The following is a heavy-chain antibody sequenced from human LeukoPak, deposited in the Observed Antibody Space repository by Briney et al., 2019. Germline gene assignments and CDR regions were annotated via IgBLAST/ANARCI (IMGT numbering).Heavy chain of an antibody. Sequence: PSETLSLTCTVSGGSISSSSYYWSWIRQPPGKGLEWIGYIYSNGNTNYNPSLKSRVTMSVDTSKNHFSLNLTSVTAADTAVYYCARHCCRDGYSFDSWGQGTLVTVSS. D-gene: IGHD5-24*01. V-gene: IGHV4-61*03. CDR1: GGSISSSSYY. CDR3: ARHCCRDGYSFDS. CDR2: IYSNGNT. J-gene: IGHJ4*02.